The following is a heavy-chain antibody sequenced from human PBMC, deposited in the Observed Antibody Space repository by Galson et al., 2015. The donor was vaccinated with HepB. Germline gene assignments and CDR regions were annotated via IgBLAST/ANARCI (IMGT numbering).Heavy chain of an antibody. D-gene: IGHD6-25*01. CDR1: GFTFSSYA. CDR2: ISYDGSNK. CDR3: ARAGLRYSSGWPDI. J-gene: IGHJ3*02. Sequence: SLRLSCAASGFTFSSYAMHWVRQAPGKGLEWVAVISYDGSNKYYADSVKGRFTISRDNSKNTLYLQMNSLRTEDTAVYYCARAGLRYSSGWPDIWGQGTLVTVSS. V-gene: IGHV3-30-3*01.